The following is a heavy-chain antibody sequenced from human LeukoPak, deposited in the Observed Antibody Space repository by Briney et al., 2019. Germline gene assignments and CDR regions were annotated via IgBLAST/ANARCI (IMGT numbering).Heavy chain of an antibody. V-gene: IGHV1-2*02. CDR3: ARDSEYSYGPPNY. D-gene: IGHD5-18*01. J-gene: IGHJ4*02. CDR2: INPNSGGT. CDR1: GYTFTSYG. Sequence: ASVKVSCKASGYTFTSYGIIWVRQAPGQGLEWMGWINPNSGGTNYAQKFQGRVTMTRDTSISTAYMELSRLRSDDTAVYYCARDSEYSYGPPNYWGQGTLVTVSS.